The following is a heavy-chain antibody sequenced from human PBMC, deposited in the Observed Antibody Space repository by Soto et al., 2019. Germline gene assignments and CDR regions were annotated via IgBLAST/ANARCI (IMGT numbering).Heavy chain of an antibody. CDR3: ARQGFGELHGLVDV. V-gene: IGHV4-59*08. CDR1: GGPMNNYY. CDR2: MGYNGFT. Sequence: QVQLQESGPGLVKPSETLSLTCTISGGPMNNYYCSWFRQPRGQGLEWIGYMGYNGFTRYNPSLRSXVTXSLDTAKNQFSLILSSVTAAATALYYCARQGFGELHGLVDVWGQGITVTVSS. D-gene: IGHD3-10*01. J-gene: IGHJ6*02.